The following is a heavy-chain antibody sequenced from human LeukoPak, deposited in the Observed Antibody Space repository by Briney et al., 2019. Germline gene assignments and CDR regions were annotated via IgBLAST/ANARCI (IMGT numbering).Heavy chain of an antibody. CDR3: AKPTSGDGSFLIDY. CDR2: IWYDGSYT. V-gene: IGHV3-33*06. CDR1: GFTFSSYG. J-gene: IGHJ4*02. Sequence: TGGSLSLSCAASGFTFSSYGMHWVRQAPGKGLEWVAVIWYDGSYTYYAESVKGRFTISRDNSRNTLYLQMSSLRAEDTAVYYWAKPTSGDGSFLIDYWGQGTLVTVSS. D-gene: IGHD1-26*01.